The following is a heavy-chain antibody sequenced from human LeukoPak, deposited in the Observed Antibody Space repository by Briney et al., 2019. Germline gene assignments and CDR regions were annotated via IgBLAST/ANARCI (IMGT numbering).Heavy chain of an antibody. CDR2: IKQDGSEK. V-gene: IGHV3-7*03. D-gene: IGHD1-14*01. Sequence: PGGSPRLSCAASGFTFSDYWMSWVRQAPGKGLEWVANIKQDGSEKNYVDSVKGRFIISRDNAKNSLYLQMNSLRAEDTAVYYCAKHARTSYYYYGMDVWGQGTTVTVSS. J-gene: IGHJ6*02. CDR3: AKHARTSYYYYGMDV. CDR1: GFTFSDYW.